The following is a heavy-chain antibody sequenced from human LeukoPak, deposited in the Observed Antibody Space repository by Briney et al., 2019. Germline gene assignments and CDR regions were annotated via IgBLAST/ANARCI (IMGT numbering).Heavy chain of an antibody. Sequence: GRSLRLSCAASGFTFSTYAMYWVRQAPGKGLEWVAVISYDGSNKYYADSVKGRFTISRDNSKNTLYLQMNSLRAEDTVVYYCARRYSSSWPNYYYYYGMDVWGQGTTVTVSS. V-gene: IGHV3-30-3*01. D-gene: IGHD6-13*01. CDR1: GFTFSTYA. J-gene: IGHJ6*02. CDR3: ARRYSSSWPNYYYYYGMDV. CDR2: ISYDGSNK.